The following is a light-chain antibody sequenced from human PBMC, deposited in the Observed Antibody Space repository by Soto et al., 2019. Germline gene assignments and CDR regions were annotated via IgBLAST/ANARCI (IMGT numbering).Light chain of an antibody. CDR2: GAS. CDR3: QHYHRNMWS. CDR1: QSVGTW. Sequence: DIQMPQSPSTLSASVGGRVTITCRASQSVGTWVAWYQQKPGKAPKLLIFGASNLESGVPSRFSGSGSGTEFTLTIATLQPDDFATYFCQHYHRNMWSFGPGTKVDIK. V-gene: IGKV1-5*01. J-gene: IGKJ1*01.